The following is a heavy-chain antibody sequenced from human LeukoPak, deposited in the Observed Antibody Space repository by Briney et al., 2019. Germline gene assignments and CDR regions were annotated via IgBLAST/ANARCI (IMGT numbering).Heavy chain of an antibody. D-gene: IGHD1-26*01. Sequence: SETLSLTCTVSGGSISSYYWSWIRQPPGKGLEWIGYIYYSGSTNYNPSLKSRVTISVDTSKNQFSLKLSSVTAADTAVYYCARSRIVGTTPFGYWGQGTLVTVSS. V-gene: IGHV4-59*12. CDR3: ARSRIVGTTPFGY. J-gene: IGHJ4*02. CDR2: IYYSGST. CDR1: GGSISSYY.